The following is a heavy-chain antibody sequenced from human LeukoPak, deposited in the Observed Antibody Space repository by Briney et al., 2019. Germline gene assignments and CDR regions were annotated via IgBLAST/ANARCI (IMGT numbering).Heavy chain of an antibody. CDR2: IYYSGST. J-gene: IGHJ4*02. CDR3: ARVRYSSGWYSRRGYFDY. Sequence: SETLSLTCTVSGGSISSSSYYWGWIRQPPGKGLEWIGSIYYSGSTYYNPSLKSRVTISVDTSKNQFSLKLSSVTAADTAVYYCARVRYSSGWYSRRGYFDYWGQGTLVTVSS. V-gene: IGHV4-39*07. D-gene: IGHD6-19*01. CDR1: GGSISSSSYY.